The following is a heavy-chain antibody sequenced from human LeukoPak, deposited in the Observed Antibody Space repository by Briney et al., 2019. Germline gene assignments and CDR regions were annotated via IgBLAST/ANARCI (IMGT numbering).Heavy chain of an antibody. Sequence: GGSLRLSCAASGFTFSSYEMNWVRQAPGKGLEWVSYISSSSSTIHYADSVKGRFTISRDNAKNSLYLQMNSLRAEDTAVYYCARGGTDGILTGYYKGWFDPWGQGTLVTVSS. CDR1: GFTFSSYE. J-gene: IGHJ5*02. CDR3: ARGGTDGILTGYYKGWFDP. V-gene: IGHV3-48*01. CDR2: ISSSSSTI. D-gene: IGHD3-9*01.